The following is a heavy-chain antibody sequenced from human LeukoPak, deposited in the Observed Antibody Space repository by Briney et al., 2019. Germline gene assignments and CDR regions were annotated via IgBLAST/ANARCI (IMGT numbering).Heavy chain of an antibody. CDR3: ARDGGYFRFDY. V-gene: IGHV3-7*03. J-gene: IGHJ4*02. Sequence: GGSLRLSCAASGFTFSNSWMTWVRQAPGKGLEWVAYINQDGSTKNYIDSVKGRFTISRDNAKNSLYLLMNSLRAEDTAMYYCARDGGYFRFDYWGQGTLVTVSS. CDR2: INQDGSTK. CDR1: GFTFSNSW. D-gene: IGHD6-25*01.